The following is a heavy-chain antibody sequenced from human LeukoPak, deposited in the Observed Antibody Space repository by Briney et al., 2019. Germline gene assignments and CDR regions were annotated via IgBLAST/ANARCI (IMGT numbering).Heavy chain of an antibody. D-gene: IGHD6-13*01. V-gene: IGHV3-30*03. CDR3: ATPGIIAAAGAEGDY. CDR2: ISYDGSNK. J-gene: IGHJ4*02. CDR1: GFTFDDYS. Sequence: GGSLRLPCAASGFTFDDYSMHWVRQVPGKGLEWVAVISYDGSNKYYADSVKGRFTISRDNSKNTLYLQMNSLRAEDTAVYYCATPGIIAAAGAEGDYWGQGTLVTVSS.